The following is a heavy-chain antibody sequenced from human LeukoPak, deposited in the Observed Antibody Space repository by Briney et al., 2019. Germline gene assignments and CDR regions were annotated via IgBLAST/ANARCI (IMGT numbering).Heavy chain of an antibody. Sequence: ASVKASCKVSGYTLTELSMHWVRQAPGKGLEWMGGFDPEDGETIYAQKFQGRVTMTEDTSTDTAYMELSSLRSEDTAVYYCATDLPLYGALDYWGQGTLVTVSS. V-gene: IGHV1-24*01. J-gene: IGHJ4*02. CDR3: ATDLPLYGALDY. CDR1: GYTLTELS. CDR2: FDPEDGET. D-gene: IGHD4-17*01.